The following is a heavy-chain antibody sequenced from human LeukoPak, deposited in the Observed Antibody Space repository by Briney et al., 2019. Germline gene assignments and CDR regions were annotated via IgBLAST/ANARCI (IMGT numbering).Heavy chain of an antibody. CDR2: ISSSGSTI. Sequence: GGSLRLSCAASGFTFSSYEMNWVRQAPGKGLEWVSYISSSGSTIYYADSVKGRFTISRDNAKNSLYLQMNSLRAEDTAVYYCARTSSGWYLYYYYYMDVWGKGTTVTISS. J-gene: IGHJ6*03. D-gene: IGHD6-19*01. CDR3: ARTSSGWYLYYYYYMDV. V-gene: IGHV3-48*03. CDR1: GFTFSSYE.